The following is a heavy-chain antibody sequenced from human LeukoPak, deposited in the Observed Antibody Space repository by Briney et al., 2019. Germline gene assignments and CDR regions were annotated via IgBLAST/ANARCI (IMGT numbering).Heavy chain of an antibody. J-gene: IGHJ4*02. D-gene: IGHD6-19*01. CDR3: AREGGRDSSGLTHFDY. CDR1: GGSISSGDYY. CDR2: IYYSGST. V-gene: IGHV4-30-4*01. Sequence: PSETLSLTCTVSGGSISSGDYYWSWIRQPPGKGLEWIGHIYYSGSTYYNPSLKSRVTISVDTSKNKFSLKLSSVTAADTAVYYCAREGGRDSSGLTHFDYWGQGTLVTVSS.